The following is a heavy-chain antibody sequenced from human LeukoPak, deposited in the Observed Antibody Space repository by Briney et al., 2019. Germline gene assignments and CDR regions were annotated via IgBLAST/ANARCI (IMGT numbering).Heavy chain of an antibody. D-gene: IGHD3-10*01. Sequence: ASVKVSCKASGYTFTSYDINWVRQATGQGLEWMGWMNPNSGNTGYAQKFQGRVTMTRDTSISTAYMELSSLRSEDTAVYYCARDRNYYGSGRGVFDYWGQGTLVTVSS. CDR3: ARDRNYYGSGRGVFDY. CDR2: MNPNSGNT. V-gene: IGHV1-8*02. CDR1: GYTFTSYD. J-gene: IGHJ4*02.